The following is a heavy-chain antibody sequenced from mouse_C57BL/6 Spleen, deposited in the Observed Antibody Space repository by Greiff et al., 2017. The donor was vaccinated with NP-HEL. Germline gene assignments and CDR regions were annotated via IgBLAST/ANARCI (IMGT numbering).Heavy chain of an antibody. D-gene: IGHD2-4*01. CDR2: ISSGSSTI. Sequence: EVKLMESGGGLVKPGGSLKLSCAASGFTFSDYGMHWVRQAPEKGLEWVAYISSGSSTIYYADTVKGRFTIPRDNAKNTLFLQMTSLRSEDTAMYYCARDDDDSMDYWGQGTSVTVSS. CDR3: ARDDDDSMDY. J-gene: IGHJ4*01. CDR1: GFTFSDYG. V-gene: IGHV5-17*01.